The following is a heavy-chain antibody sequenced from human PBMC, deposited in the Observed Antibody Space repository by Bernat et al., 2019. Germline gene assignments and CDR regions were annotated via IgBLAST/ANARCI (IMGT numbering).Heavy chain of an antibody. CDR2: IISKSGGGTT. J-gene: IGHJ3*01. Sequence: EVQLVESGGSLVKPGGSLRLSCAAPGFTFSNAWMTWVRQAPGKGLEWVGRIISKSGGGTTEYGEPVKGRFTISRDDSKNTVYLQMNSLKSEDTALYYCTMHSTEWSFDFWGQGTMVTVSS. CDR1: GFTFSNAW. CDR3: TMHSTEWSFDF. V-gene: IGHV3-15*01. D-gene: IGHD2-8*01.